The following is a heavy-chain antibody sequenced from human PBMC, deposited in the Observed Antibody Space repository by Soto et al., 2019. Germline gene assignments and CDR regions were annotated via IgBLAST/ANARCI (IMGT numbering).Heavy chain of an antibody. CDR3: AISQDRGGRTTFIS. J-gene: IGHJ5*02. V-gene: IGHV3-9*01. D-gene: IGHD3-16*01. Sequence: PXGSLRLSCSVSGFTCDDNAMHWVRQAPEKGLEWVSGINWKSDIGYADSVKGRFTISRDNAENSLYLQMNSLRAEDTALYYCAISQDRGGRTTFISWGQGPQVTVSS. CDR1: GFTCDDNA. CDR2: INWKSDI.